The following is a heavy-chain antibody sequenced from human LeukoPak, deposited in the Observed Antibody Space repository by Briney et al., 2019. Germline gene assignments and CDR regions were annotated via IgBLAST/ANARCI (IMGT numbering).Heavy chain of an antibody. CDR1: GGSISSYY. CDR2: IYYSGNT. D-gene: IGHD6-19*01. V-gene: IGHV4-59*01. J-gene: IGHJ5*02. Sequence: PSETLSLTCTVSGGSISSYYWSWIRQPPGKGLEWIGYIYYSGNTNYNPSLKSRVTMSVDMSKNQFSLKLNSVTAADTAVYYCARDIVVAGPRWFDPWGQGTLVTVSS. CDR3: ARDIVVAGPRWFDP.